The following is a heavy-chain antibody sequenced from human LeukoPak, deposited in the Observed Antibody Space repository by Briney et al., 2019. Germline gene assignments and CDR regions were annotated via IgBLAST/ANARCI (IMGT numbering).Heavy chain of an antibody. J-gene: IGHJ4*02. D-gene: IGHD3-10*01. V-gene: IGHV3-23*01. CDR3: AKDLGLLWFGTFDY. CDR2: MTGSGGST. CDR1: GFTFSTYA. Sequence: GGSLRLSCAASGFTFSTYAMSWVRQAPGKGLEWVATMTGSGGSTFYGDSVKGRFTIARDNSNNMLYLQMNSLRAEDMAVHYCAKDLGLLWFGTFDYWGQGILVTVSS.